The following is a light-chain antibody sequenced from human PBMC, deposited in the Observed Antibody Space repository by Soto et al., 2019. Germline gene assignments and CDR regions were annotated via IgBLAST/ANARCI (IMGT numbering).Light chain of an antibody. J-gene: IGLJ2*01. CDR3: VLYMGSDVV. Sequence: QTVVTQEPSFSVSPGGTVTLTCGLSSGSVSSSLYPSWYQQTPGQAPRTLIYKTNSRSSGVPDRLSGSILGNKAALTITGAKAEDESDYYCVLYMGSDVVFGGGTKLTVL. CDR2: KTN. CDR1: SGSVSSSLY. V-gene: IGLV8-61*01.